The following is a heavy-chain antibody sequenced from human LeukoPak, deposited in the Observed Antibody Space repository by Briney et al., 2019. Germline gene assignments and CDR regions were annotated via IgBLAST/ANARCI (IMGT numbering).Heavy chain of an antibody. CDR1: GFTFSGSA. CDR3: ARDSFGRGYYYYYYYMDV. D-gene: IGHD3-10*01. CDR2: ISSSGSTI. Sequence: GGSLRLSCAASGFTFSGSALNWVRQAPGKGLEWVSYISSSGSTIYYADSVKGRFTISRDNAKNSLYLQMNSLRAEDTAVYYCARDSFGRGYYYYYYYMDVWGKGTTVTISS. V-gene: IGHV3-48*03. J-gene: IGHJ6*03.